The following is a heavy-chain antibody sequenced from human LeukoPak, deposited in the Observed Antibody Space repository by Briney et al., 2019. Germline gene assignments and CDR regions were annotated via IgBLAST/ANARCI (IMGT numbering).Heavy chain of an antibody. CDR3: ARGGSGYNYYYGMDV. CDR2: MNPNSGNT. D-gene: IGHD2-15*01. J-gene: IGHJ6*02. CDR1: GYTFTNYD. Sequence: GASVKVSCKASGYTFTNYDINWVRQATGQGLEWMGWMNPNSGNTGYAQKFQGRVTMTRNTSISTAYMELSSLRSEDTAVYYCARGGSGYNYYYGMDVWGQGTTVTVSS. V-gene: IGHV1-8*01.